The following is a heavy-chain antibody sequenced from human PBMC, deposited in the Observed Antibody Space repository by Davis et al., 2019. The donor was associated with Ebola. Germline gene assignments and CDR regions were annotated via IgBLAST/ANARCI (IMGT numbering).Heavy chain of an antibody. Sequence: ASVKVSCKASGYTFTSYGISWVRQALGQGLEWMGWISAYNGNTNYAQKFQGRVTITADKSTSTAYMELRSLRSDDTAVYYCARQGREYSSSGGDYWGQGTLVTVSS. CDR1: GYTFTSYG. CDR2: ISAYNGNT. J-gene: IGHJ4*02. CDR3: ARQGREYSSSGGDY. V-gene: IGHV1-18*01. D-gene: IGHD6-6*01.